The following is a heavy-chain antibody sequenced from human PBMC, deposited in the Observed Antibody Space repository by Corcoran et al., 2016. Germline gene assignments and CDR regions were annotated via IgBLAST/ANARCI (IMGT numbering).Heavy chain of an antibody. CDR1: GYTFTSYY. CDR2: INPSGGST. D-gene: IGHD3-16*02. V-gene: IGHV1-46*01. Sequence: QVQLVQSGAEVKKPGASVKVSCKASGYTFTSYYMHWVRQATGQGLEWMGIINPSGGSTSYAQKFQGRVTMTRDTSTSTVYMELSSLRSEDTAVYYCARGWYDYVWGSYRLLGTFGYWGQGTLVTVSS. J-gene: IGHJ4*02. CDR3: ARGWYDYVWGSYRLLGTFGY.